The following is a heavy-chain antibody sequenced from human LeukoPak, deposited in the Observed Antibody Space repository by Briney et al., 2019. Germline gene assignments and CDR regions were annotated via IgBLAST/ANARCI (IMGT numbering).Heavy chain of an antibody. CDR1: GDSVSSNSVI. CDR3: ARDLHGSRGEFDY. V-gene: IGHV6-1*01. CDR2: TYCKSKWYN. D-gene: IGHD3-10*01. J-gene: IGHJ4*02. Sequence: SQTLSLTCDISGDSVSSNSVIWNWIRQSPSRGLEWLGRTYCKSKWYNDYATSVQSRITINSDTSRNQFSLQLNSVTPEDTAVYYCARDLHGSRGEFDYWGQGTLVTVSS.